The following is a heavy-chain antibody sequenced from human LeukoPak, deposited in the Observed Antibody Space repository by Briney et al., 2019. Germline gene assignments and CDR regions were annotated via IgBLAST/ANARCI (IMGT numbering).Heavy chain of an antibody. V-gene: IGHV4-59*10. J-gene: IGHJ3*02. Sequence: SETLSLTCAVYGGSFSGYYWSWIRQPAGKGLEWIGRIYTSGSTNYNPSLKSRVTISVDTSKNQFSLKLSSVTAADTAVYYCARSSGYSTTDAFDIWGQGTMVTVSS. CDR3: ARSSGYSTTDAFDI. D-gene: IGHD3-22*01. CDR2: IYTSGST. CDR1: GGSFSGYY.